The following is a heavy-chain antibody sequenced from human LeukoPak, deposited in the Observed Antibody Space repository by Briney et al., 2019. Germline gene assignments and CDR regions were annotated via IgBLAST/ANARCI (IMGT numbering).Heavy chain of an antibody. V-gene: IGHV3-30*18. CDR2: ISYDGSNK. Sequence: GGSLRLSGAASGFTFSSYGMHWVRQAPGKGLERVAVISYDGSNKYYEDSVKGRFTISRDNSKNTLYLQMNSLRAEDTAVYYCAKDRYYDSSGYPYYYGMDVWGQGTTVTVSS. CDR3: AKDRYYDSSGYPYYYGMDV. CDR1: GFTFSSYG. D-gene: IGHD3-22*01. J-gene: IGHJ6*02.